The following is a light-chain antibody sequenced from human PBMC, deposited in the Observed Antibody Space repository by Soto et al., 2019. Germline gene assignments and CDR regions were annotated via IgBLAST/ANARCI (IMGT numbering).Light chain of an antibody. Sequence: EILLTQSPCTLSLSPGERATLSCRASQSVSSSYLAWYQQKPGQAPRLLIYGASSRATGIPERFSGSGSGTDFTLTISRLEPEDFEVYYCQQYGSSRWTFGQGTKVDIK. J-gene: IGKJ1*01. CDR2: GAS. V-gene: IGKV3-20*01. CDR3: QQYGSSRWT. CDR1: QSVSSSY.